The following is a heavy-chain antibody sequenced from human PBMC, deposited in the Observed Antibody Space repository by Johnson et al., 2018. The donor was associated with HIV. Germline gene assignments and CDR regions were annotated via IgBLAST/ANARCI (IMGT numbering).Heavy chain of an antibody. Sequence: VQLVESGGGVVQPGRSLRLSCAASGFTFSSYGMHWVRQTPGKGLQWVAAINWNGGSIGYADSVKGRFTISRDNAKNSLYLQMNSLRAEDTALYYCAKLGVVQAFDIWGQGTMVTVSS. D-gene: IGHD3-3*01. CDR1: GFTFSSYG. J-gene: IGHJ3*02. CDR2: INWNGGSI. V-gene: IGHV3-9*01. CDR3: AKLGVVQAFDI.